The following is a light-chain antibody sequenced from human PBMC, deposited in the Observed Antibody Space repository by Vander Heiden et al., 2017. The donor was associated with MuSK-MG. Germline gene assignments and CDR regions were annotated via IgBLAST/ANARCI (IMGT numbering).Light chain of an antibody. CDR2: DTI. V-gene: IGLV7-46*01. Sequence: AVVNQEPPLTMSTGGAVTHTCGCNARPVTRRNYPYWSQSKPGQAPRPLIFDTIAEPSGTPARFSGSLLGGKAALTLSGALPEDEAYYHCLLSYRIGRVFGGGTKLTV. J-gene: IGLJ2*01. CDR1: ARPVTRRNY. CDR3: LLSYRIGRV.